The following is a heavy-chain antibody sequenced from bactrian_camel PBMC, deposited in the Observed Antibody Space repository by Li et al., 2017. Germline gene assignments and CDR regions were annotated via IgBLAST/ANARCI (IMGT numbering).Heavy chain of an antibody. J-gene: IGHJ4*01. D-gene: IGHD2*01. CDR1: GFSFSGYS. V-gene: IGHV3-2*01. CDR2: IYTSRT. CDR3: VRSGWFDCDDGYCLLN. Sequence: HVQLVESGGGLVQPGGSLRLSCEASGFSFSGYSMSWVRQAPGKGLEWITTIYTSRTYYADSVKGRFTISFDNAKNTLSLQMNSLKPEDTAVYSCVRSGWFDCDDGYCLLNWGQGTQVTVS.